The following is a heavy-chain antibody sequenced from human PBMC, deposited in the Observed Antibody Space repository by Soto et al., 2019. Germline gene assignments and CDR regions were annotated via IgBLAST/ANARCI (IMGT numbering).Heavy chain of an antibody. V-gene: IGHV1-18*01. CDR3: ARDGPITMVRGVISY. CDR1: GYTFTSYG. J-gene: IGHJ4*02. Sequence: ASVKVSCKASGYTFTSYGISWVRQAPGQGLEWMGWISAYNGNTNYAQKLQGRVTMTTDTSTSTAYVELRSLRSDDTAVYYCARDGPITMVRGVISYWGQGTLVTVSS. D-gene: IGHD3-10*01. CDR2: ISAYNGNT.